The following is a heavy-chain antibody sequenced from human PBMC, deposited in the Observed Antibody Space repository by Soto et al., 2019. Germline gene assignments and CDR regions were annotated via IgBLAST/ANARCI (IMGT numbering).Heavy chain of an antibody. J-gene: IGHJ4*02. CDR2: IYYSGST. CDR1: GGSISSYY. CDR3: ARGAGSPFDY. D-gene: IGHD3-10*01. Sequence: SETLSLTCTVSGGSISSYYWSWIRQPPGKGLEWIGYIYYSGSTNYNPSLKSRVTTSVDTSKNQFSLKLSSVTAADTAVYYCARGAGSPFDYWGQGTLVTVSS. V-gene: IGHV4-59*01.